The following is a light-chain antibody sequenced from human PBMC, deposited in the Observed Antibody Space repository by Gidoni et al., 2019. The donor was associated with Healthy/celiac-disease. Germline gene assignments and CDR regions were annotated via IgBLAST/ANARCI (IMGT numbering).Light chain of an antibody. Sequence: DIQSTQSPPYLSASVGDRVTITYQASQDISNYLNWYQQKTGQAPNLLIYDASNLETGVPSRFSGSESGTDFDITNSSLQPEDIATCCCQQWDNHPITFGQGTRLEIK. CDR1: QDISNY. J-gene: IGKJ5*01. CDR2: DAS. V-gene: IGKV1-33*01. CDR3: QQWDNHPIT.